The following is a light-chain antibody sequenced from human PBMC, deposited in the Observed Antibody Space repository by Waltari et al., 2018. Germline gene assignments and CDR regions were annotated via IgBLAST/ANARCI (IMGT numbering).Light chain of an antibody. J-gene: IGLJ2*01. CDR1: SSNIGRYNL. CDR3: CSYAGDNTWI. CDR2: QGT. Sequence: QSALAQAASVSGFPELSITISCNGTSSNIGRYNLLSWYQHHPGKAPKLFIYQGTKRLSGVSNRFSGSTSGNTASLTVTELQSEDEADYYCCSYAGDNTWIFGGGTRLSVL. V-gene: IGLV2-23*01.